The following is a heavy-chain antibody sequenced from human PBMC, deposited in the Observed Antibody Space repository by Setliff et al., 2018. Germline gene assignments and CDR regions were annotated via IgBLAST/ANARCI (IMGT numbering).Heavy chain of an antibody. J-gene: IGHJ3*01. Sequence: PGGSLRLSCAASGFTFSTFAMSWVRQAPGKGLEWVSHISGSGSSSSYADSVKGRFTISRDNAKNSLYLQMNSLRAEDTALYYCVKHVLSSGWPNDAFDFWGQGTMVTVSS. V-gene: IGHV3-23*01. D-gene: IGHD6-25*01. CDR1: GFTFSTFA. CDR3: VKHVLSSGWPNDAFDF. CDR2: ISGSGSSS.